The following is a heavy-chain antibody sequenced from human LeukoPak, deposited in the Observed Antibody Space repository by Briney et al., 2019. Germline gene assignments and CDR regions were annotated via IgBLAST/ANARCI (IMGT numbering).Heavy chain of an antibody. D-gene: IGHD6-13*01. CDR2: INSDGSAR. J-gene: IGHJ4*02. CDR3: ASASSHRIAAGGDY. V-gene: IGHV3-74*01. Sequence: GGSLRLSCAASGFTFSNYWMHWVRQAPGKGLVWVSRINSDGSARSHADSVKGRFTISRDNAKKTLYLQMTSLRTEDTAGYYCASASSHRIAAGGDYWGQGILVTVSS. CDR1: GFTFSNYW.